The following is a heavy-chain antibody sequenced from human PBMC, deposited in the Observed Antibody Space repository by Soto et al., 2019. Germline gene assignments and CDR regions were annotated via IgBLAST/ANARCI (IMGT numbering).Heavy chain of an antibody. CDR3: AKSRYSYAGGYGMDV. V-gene: IGHV3-23*01. J-gene: IGHJ6*02. D-gene: IGHD5-18*01. Sequence: EVQLLESGGGLVQPGGSLRLSCAASGFTFSTYATSWVHQAPGKGLEWVSGISGSGGSTDYADSVKGRFTISRDNSKSTLYLQMNSLRAEDTAVYYCAKSRYSYAGGYGMDVWGQGTTVTVSS. CDR1: GFTFSTYA. CDR2: ISGSGGST.